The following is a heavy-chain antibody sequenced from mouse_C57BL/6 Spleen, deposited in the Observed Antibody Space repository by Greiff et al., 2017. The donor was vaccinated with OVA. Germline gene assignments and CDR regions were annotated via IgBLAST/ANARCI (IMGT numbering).Heavy chain of an antibody. CDR2: IRLKSDNYAT. CDR3: TKIYYDYPDY. D-gene: IGHD2-4*01. V-gene: IGHV6-3*01. J-gene: IGHJ2*01. Sequence: EVQRVESGGGLVQPGGSMKLSCVASGFTFSNYWMNWVRQSPEKGLEWVAQIRLKSDNYATHYAESVKGRFTISRDDSKSSVYLQMNNLRAEDTGIYYCTKIYYDYPDYWGQGTTLTVSS. CDR1: GFTFSNYW.